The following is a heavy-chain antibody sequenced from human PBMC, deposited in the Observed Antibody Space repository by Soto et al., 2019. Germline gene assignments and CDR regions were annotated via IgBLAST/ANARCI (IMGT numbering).Heavy chain of an antibody. Sequence: SETLSLTCAVSGGSISSGGYSCNWIRQPPGKGLEWIGYIYHSGSTYYNPSLKSRVTISVDTSKDQFSLKLSSVTAADTAVYYCARRSGIAVAGTDYYYYGMDVWGQGTTVTVSS. CDR1: GGSISSGGYS. CDR3: ARRSGIAVAGTDYYYYGMDV. D-gene: IGHD6-19*01. J-gene: IGHJ6*02. V-gene: IGHV4-30-2*03. CDR2: IYHSGST.